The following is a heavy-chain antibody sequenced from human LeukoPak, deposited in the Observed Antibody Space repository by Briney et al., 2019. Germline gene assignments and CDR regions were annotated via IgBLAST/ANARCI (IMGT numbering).Heavy chain of an antibody. Sequence: GGSLRLSCAASGFTFSGSALHWVRQASGKGLEWVGRIRSTANGYSTAYAASVKGKFTISRGDSKNTAYLQMDSLKTEDTAVYYCTGNYYGSGSYADFDYWGQGTLVTVSS. V-gene: IGHV3-73*01. D-gene: IGHD3-10*01. CDR3: TGNYYGSGSYADFDY. CDR2: IRSTANGYST. J-gene: IGHJ4*02. CDR1: GFTFSGSA.